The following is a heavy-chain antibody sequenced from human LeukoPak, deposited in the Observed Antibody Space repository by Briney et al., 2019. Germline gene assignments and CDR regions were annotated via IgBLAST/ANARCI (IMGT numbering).Heavy chain of an antibody. D-gene: IGHD6-19*01. V-gene: IGHV3-7*01. Sequence: GGSLRLSCAASGFTFNKYWMNWVRQAPGKGLEWVANIKQDGSDKYYVDSVKGRFTISRDNAKNSLFLQMDSLRAEDAAVYYCARDEWAGTVAYWGQGTLVTVSS. CDR3: ARDEWAGTVAY. J-gene: IGHJ4*02. CDR2: IKQDGSDK. CDR1: GFTFNKYW.